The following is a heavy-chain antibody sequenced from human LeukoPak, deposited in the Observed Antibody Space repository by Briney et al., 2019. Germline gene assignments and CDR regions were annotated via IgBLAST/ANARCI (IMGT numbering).Heavy chain of an antibody. Sequence: EASETLSLTCTVSGGSISSYYWSWIRQPPGKGLEWIGYIYTSGSTNYNPSLKSRVTISVDTSKNQFSLKLSSVTAADTAVYYCARLSSSGRGWFDPWGQGTLVTVSS. CDR3: ARLSSSGRGWFDP. CDR1: GGSISSYY. D-gene: IGHD6-6*01. CDR2: IYTSGST. V-gene: IGHV4-4*09. J-gene: IGHJ5*02.